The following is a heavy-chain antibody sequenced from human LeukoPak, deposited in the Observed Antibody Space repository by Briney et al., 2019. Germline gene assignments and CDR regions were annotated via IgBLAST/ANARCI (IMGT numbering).Heavy chain of an antibody. CDR1: GFPFSRYG. J-gene: IGHJ6*03. CDR2: ISYDGTNK. CDR3: ARDLWGGSGYNYYYYMDV. D-gene: IGHD3-22*01. Sequence: GSLRLSCVPSGFPFSRYGMHWVRQAPGKGLEWVAVISYDGTNKYYADSVNGRFTISRDNSKNSLYLQMNSLRAEDTAVYYCARDLWGGSGYNYYYYMDVWGKGTTVTISS. V-gene: IGHV3-30*03.